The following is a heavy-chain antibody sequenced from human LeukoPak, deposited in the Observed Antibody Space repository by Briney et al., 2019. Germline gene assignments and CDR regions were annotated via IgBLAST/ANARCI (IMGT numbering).Heavy chain of an antibody. CDR3: TTVQGYYDMVV. CDR2: IKSKTDGGTT. CDR1: GFTFSNAW. V-gene: IGHV3-15*01. J-gene: IGHJ6*02. Sequence: PGGSLRLSCTASGFTFSNAWMTWVRQAPGQGLEWVGRIKSKTDGGTTDYAAPVRGRFTISRDDSKNTLFLQMNSLKTEDTALYYCTTVQGYYDMVVWGQGTTVTVSS.